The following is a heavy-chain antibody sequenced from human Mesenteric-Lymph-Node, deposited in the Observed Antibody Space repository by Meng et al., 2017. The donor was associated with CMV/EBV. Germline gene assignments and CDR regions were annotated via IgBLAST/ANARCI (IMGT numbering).Heavy chain of an antibody. Sequence: GESLKISCVASGSTFSSYSMNWVRQAPGKGLEWVSSISSSSSYIYYADSVKGRFTISRDNAKNSLYLQMNSLRAEDTAVYYCARVPHHDHIRTWGQGTLVTVSS. CDR3: ARVPHHDHIRT. CDR2: ISSSSSYI. J-gene: IGHJ5*02. CDR1: GSTFSSYS. D-gene: IGHD1-14*01. V-gene: IGHV3-21*01.